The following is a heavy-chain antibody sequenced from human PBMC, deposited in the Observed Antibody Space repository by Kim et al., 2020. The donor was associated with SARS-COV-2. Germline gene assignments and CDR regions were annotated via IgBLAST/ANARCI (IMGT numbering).Heavy chain of an antibody. CDR3: ARGLMGVYFQH. V-gene: IGHV4-34*01. D-gene: IGHD3-10*01. CDR2: T. J-gene: IGHJ1*01. Sequence: TNYNPSLKSRVTISVDTAKNQFSLKLSSVTAADTAVYYCARGLMGVYFQHWGQGTLVTVSS.